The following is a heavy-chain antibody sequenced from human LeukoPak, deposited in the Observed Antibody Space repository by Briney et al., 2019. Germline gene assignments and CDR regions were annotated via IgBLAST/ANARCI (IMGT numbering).Heavy chain of an antibody. CDR2: INTDGSST. V-gene: IGHV3-74*01. CDR1: GFTFDDYA. CDR3: ARVGWFGELGAFDI. Sequence: GGSLRLSCAASGFTFDDYAMHWVRQAPGKGLEWVSRINTDGSSTSYADSVKGRFTISRDNAENTLYLQMNSLRAEDTAVYYCARVGWFGELGAFDIWGQGTMVTVSS. D-gene: IGHD3-10*01. J-gene: IGHJ3*02.